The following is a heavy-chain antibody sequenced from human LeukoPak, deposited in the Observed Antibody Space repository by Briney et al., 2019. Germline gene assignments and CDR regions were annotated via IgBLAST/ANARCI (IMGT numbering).Heavy chain of an antibody. J-gene: IGHJ4*02. CDR3: ARDILPSYSGYDRTLPDY. CDR1: GYTFTSYY. Sequence: ASVKVSCKASGYTFTSYYMHWVRQAPGQGLEWMGIINPSGGSTSYAQKFQGRVTLTRDTSTTTVYMELSSLRSEDTAVFYCARDILPSYSGYDRTLPDYWGQGTLVTVSS. V-gene: IGHV1-46*01. CDR2: INPSGGST. D-gene: IGHD5-12*01.